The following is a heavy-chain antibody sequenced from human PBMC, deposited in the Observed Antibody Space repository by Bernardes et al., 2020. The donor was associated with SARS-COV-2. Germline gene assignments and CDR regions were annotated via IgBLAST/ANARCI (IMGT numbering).Heavy chain of an antibody. D-gene: IGHD2-2*01. CDR1: GFTFGDYA. CDR3: TRDLGVRCSIISCYYYYGMDV. V-gene: IGHV3-49*04. CDR2: IRGKTYGGTT. Sequence: GGSLRLSCTTSGFTFGDYAMTWVRQAPGKGLEWVGFIRGKTYGGTTEYAASVKGRFTISRDDSKSIAYLQMNSLKTEDTAVYYCTRDLGVRCSIISCYYYYGMDVWGQGTTVTVSS. J-gene: IGHJ6*02.